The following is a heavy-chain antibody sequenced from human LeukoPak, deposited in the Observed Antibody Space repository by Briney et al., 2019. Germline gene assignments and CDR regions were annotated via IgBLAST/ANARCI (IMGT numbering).Heavy chain of an antibody. J-gene: IGHJ4*02. Sequence: GGSLRLSCAASGFTFSSYGMHWVRQAPGKGLEWVAFIRYDGSNKYYADPVKGRFTISRDNSKNTLYLQMNSLRAGDTAVYYCAKQGDSSGYYWYYFDYWGQGTLVTVSS. CDR3: AKQGDSSGYYWYYFDY. CDR2: IRYDGSNK. CDR1: GFTFSSYG. V-gene: IGHV3-30*02. D-gene: IGHD3-22*01.